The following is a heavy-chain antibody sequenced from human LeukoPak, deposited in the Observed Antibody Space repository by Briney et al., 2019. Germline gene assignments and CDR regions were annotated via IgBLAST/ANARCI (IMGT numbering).Heavy chain of an antibody. CDR1: GGSFSGYY. Sequence: PSETLSLTCAVYGGSFSGYYWSWIRQPPGKGLEWIGEINHSGSTNYNPSPKSRVTISVDTSKNQFSLKLSSVTAADTAVYYCARLRATYYYDSRGAFDIWGQGTMVTVSS. CDR3: ARLRATYYYDSRGAFDI. V-gene: IGHV4-34*01. CDR2: INHSGST. J-gene: IGHJ3*02. D-gene: IGHD3-22*01.